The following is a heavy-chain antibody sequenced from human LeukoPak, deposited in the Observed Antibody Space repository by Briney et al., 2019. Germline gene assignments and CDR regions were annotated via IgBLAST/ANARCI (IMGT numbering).Heavy chain of an antibody. V-gene: IGHV6-1*01. Sequence: SQTLSLTCGISGDSVSTNSAAWNWIRQSPSRGLEWLGRTYYRSKWYNHYAVSVKSRIAINPDTSKNQFSLQLNSVTPEDTAVYYCAREKESGMTYDIFDIWGQGTMVTVSS. J-gene: IGHJ3*02. D-gene: IGHD3-22*01. CDR2: TYYRSKWYN. CDR1: GDSVSTNSAA. CDR3: AREKESGMTYDIFDI.